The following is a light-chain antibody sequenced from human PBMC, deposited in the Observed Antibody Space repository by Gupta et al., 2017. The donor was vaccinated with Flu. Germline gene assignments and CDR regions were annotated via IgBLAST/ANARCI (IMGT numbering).Light chain of an antibody. CDR2: STN. V-gene: IGLV1-44*01. CDR1: SSNIGSYT. J-gene: IGLJ3*02. CDR3: AAWDDSLNGHV. Sequence: QSVLTQPPSASVTPGQRVTISCSGSSSNIGSYTVNWYQQFPGTAPKLVIYSTNQRPSGVPDRFSGSKSGTSASLAISGLQSEDEGDYYCAAWDDSLNGHVFGGGTKLTVL.